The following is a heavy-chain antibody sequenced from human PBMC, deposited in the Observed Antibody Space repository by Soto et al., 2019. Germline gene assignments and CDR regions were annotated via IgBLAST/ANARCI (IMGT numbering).Heavy chain of an antibody. Sequence: QVQLQESGPGLVKPSETLSLTCTVSGGSISSYYWSWIRQPPGKGLEWIGYIYYSGSTNYNPSLRSRVTISVDTSKTQFSLKLSSVTAADTAVYYCARAQGHDYESHWFDRWGQGTLVTVSS. D-gene: IGHD4-17*01. CDR2: IYYSGST. V-gene: IGHV4-59*01. CDR1: GGSISSYY. CDR3: ARAQGHDYESHWFDR. J-gene: IGHJ5*02.